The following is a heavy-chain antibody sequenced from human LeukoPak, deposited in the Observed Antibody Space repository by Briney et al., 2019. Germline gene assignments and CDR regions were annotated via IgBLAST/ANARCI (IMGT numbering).Heavy chain of an antibody. J-gene: IGHJ5*02. D-gene: IGHD2-15*01. Sequence: SETLSLTCTDSVGSIRITYWSSIRQPPGKGLEWIGNIYYSGSTNYNPSLKSRVTISVDTSKDQFSLKLNSVTAADTAMYCCPRGLCKRGSGYSNCFDPWGQGTLVTVSS. CDR1: VGSIRITY. V-gene: IGHV4-59*08. CDR2: IYYSGST. CDR3: PRGLCKRGSGYSNCFDP.